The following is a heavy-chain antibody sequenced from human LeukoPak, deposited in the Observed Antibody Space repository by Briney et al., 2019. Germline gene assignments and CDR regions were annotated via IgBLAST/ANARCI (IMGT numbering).Heavy chain of an antibody. V-gene: IGHV4-39*01. Sequence: SETLSLTCTVSGGSISSSSYYWGWIRQPPGKGLEWIGSIYYSGSTYYNPSLKSRVTISVDTSKNQFSLKLSSVTAADTAVYYCARLRLFAESHDYWGQGTLVTVSS. CDR3: ARLRLFAESHDY. J-gene: IGHJ4*02. CDR2: IYYSGST. D-gene: IGHD3-10*02. CDR1: GGSISSSSYY.